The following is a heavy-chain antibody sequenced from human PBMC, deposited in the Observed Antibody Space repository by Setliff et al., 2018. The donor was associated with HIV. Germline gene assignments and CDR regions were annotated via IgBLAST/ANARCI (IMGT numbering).Heavy chain of an antibody. D-gene: IGHD1-7*01. CDR3: ARHRGMPGTTWYNHYMDV. V-gene: IGHV4-61*02. J-gene: IGHJ6*03. CDR2: ISASGTT. Sequence: SETLSLTCTVSGGSISSGGYYWSWIRQPAGKGLEWIGRISASGTTNYNPSLKGRVTISVDTSKNQFSLKLSPVTATDTAVYYCARHRGMPGTTWYNHYMDVWGTGATVTVSS. CDR1: GGSISSGGYY.